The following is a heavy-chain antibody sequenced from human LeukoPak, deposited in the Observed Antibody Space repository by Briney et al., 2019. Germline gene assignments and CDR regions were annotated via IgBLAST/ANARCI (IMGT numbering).Heavy chain of an antibody. CDR3: ASGYYYDSSGYYYQPPFDY. Sequence: GGSLRLSCAASGFTFSDYYMSWIRQAPGKGLEWVSYISSSGSTIYYADSVKGRFTISRDNAKNSLYLQMNSLRAEDTAVYYCASGYYYDSSGYYYQPPFDYWGQGTLVTVSS. CDR2: ISSSGSTI. J-gene: IGHJ4*02. D-gene: IGHD3-22*01. CDR1: GFTFSDYY. V-gene: IGHV3-11*01.